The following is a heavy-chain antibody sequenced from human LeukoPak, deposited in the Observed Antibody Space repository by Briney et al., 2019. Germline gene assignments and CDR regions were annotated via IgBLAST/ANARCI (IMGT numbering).Heavy chain of an antibody. V-gene: IGHV3-74*01. CDR3: ARGGYHAYYFDS. CDR2: INSDGGST. CDR1: GFTFSSYW. J-gene: IGHJ4*02. Sequence: GGSLRLSCAASGFTFSSYWMHWVRQAPGKGLVWVSRINSDGGSTYSADSVKGRFTISRDNAKNTLYLQMNSLRAEDTAVYYCARGGYHAYYFDSWGQGTLVTVSS. D-gene: IGHD5-18*01.